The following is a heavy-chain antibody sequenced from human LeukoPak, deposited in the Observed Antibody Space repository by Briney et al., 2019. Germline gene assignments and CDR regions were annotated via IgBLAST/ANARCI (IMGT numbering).Heavy chain of an antibody. CDR1: GYTFTSYC. CDR3: AKCSKTGTTRWFDP. D-gene: IGHD1-7*01. J-gene: IGHJ5*02. Sequence: ASVKVSCKASGYTFTSYCLHWVRQAPGQGLEWMGLINPSGTTTYPQNFQGRVTMTRDPSASTDYMELSSLRSDDPAVYYCAKCSKTGTTRWFDPWGQGTLVTVSS. V-gene: IGHV1-46*01. CDR2: INPSGTT.